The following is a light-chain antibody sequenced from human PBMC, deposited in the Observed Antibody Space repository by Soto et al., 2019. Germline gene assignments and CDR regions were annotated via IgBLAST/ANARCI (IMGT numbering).Light chain of an antibody. V-gene: IGKV3-15*01. J-gene: IGKJ5*01. CDR1: QSFSSN. Sequence: DIVMTQSPATLSVSPGERATLSCRDSQSFSSNLAWYQQKPGQAPRLLIYGASTRATGIPARFSGSGSGTEFTLTISSLQSEDFAVYYCQQYNNWPRTFGQGTRLENK. CDR3: QQYNNWPRT. CDR2: GAS.